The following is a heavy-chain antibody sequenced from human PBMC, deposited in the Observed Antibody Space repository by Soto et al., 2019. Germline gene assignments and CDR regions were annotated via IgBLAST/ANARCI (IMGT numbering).Heavy chain of an antibody. CDR1: GFTFNKAW. Sequence: GGSLRLSCAASGFTFNKAWAHWVRQAPGKGLEWLGRIKTNTEGGTTDYAAIVKSRFTISKDDSEKTLFLQMNSLKTEDTAVYYCGGLSKLLHSYWGQGTLVTVSS. CDR2: IKTNTEGGTT. J-gene: IGHJ4*02. V-gene: IGHV3-15*01. D-gene: IGHD3-16*02. CDR3: GGLSKLLHSY.